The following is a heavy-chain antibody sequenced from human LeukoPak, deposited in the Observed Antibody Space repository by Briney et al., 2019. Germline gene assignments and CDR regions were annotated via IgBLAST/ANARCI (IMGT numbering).Heavy chain of an antibody. CDR1: GGSISSYY. J-gene: IGHJ4*02. D-gene: IGHD5-24*01. Sequence: PSETLSLTCALSGGSISSYYWSWIRQPPGKGLEWIGYIDYSGSTNYNPSLKSRVTISVDTSKNQFSLKLNSVTAADTAVYYCARFGDGYNWPYAFDYWGQGTLVSVSS. CDR3: ARFGDGYNWPYAFDY. V-gene: IGHV4-59*01. CDR2: IDYSGST.